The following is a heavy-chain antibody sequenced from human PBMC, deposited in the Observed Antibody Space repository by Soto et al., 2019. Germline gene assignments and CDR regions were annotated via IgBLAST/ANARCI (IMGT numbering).Heavy chain of an antibody. D-gene: IGHD4-17*01. J-gene: IGHJ4*02. CDR3: ARAYGDYVSDFDY. V-gene: IGHV3-23*01. CDR2: IGGSGHTT. Sequence: GGSLRLSCAASGFTFHSHAMTWVRQAPGRGLGWVSAIGGSGHTTYYADSVKGRFTISRDNSKNTLYLQMNSLRAEDTALYYCARAYGDYVSDFDYWGQGTLVTVSS. CDR1: GFTFHSHA.